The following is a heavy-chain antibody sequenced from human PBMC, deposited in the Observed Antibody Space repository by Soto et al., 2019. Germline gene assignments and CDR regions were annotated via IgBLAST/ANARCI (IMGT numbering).Heavy chain of an antibody. V-gene: IGHV3-23*01. J-gene: IGHJ4*02. CDR3: ARRTSFLGAFDY. CDR1: GFSFDKYA. D-gene: IGHD3-16*02. CDR2: VAAGGGHT. Sequence: GGSLRLSCVASGFSFDKYAMAWVRQAPGKGLEWVSHVAAGGGHTYYAESVKGRFTISRDNSKNTLFLQINTLRADDTAIYFCARRTSFLGAFDYWGQGVLVTVS.